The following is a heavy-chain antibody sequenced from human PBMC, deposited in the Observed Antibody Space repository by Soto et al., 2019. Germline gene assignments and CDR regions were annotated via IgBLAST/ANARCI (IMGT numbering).Heavy chain of an antibody. J-gene: IGHJ5*02. CDR1: GYTSTNYG. CDR2: ISAYNGNT. V-gene: IGHV1-18*04. CDR3: AREWGRAADP. D-gene: IGHD6-13*01. Sequence: QVQLVQSGAEVKKPGASVKISCKASGYTSTNYGISWMRQALGQGLECMGWISAYNGNTNYAQKLQGRVTMTTDTSTSTAYMELRSLRSDDTAVYFCAREWGRAADPWGQGTLVTVSS.